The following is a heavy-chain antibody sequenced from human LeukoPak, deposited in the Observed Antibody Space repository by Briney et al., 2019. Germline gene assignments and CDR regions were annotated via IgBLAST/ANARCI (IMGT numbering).Heavy chain of an antibody. CDR1: GFTFSSYA. Sequence: GGSLRLSCAASGFTFSSYAMSWVRQAPGKGLEWVSAISGSGGSTYYADSVKGRFTISRDNSKNTLYLQMNSLRAEDTAVYYCAKDLRYSPYDYVWGSYRYTLDYWGQGTLVTVSS. CDR2: ISGSGGST. CDR3: AKDLRYSPYDYVWGSYRYTLDY. D-gene: IGHD3-16*02. J-gene: IGHJ4*02. V-gene: IGHV3-23*01.